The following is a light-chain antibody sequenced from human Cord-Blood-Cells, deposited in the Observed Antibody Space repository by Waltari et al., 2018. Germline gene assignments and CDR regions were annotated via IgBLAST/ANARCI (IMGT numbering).Light chain of an antibody. V-gene: IGKV3-15*01. J-gene: IGKJ1*01. CDR1: QSVSSN. CDR3: QQDNNWPWT. CDR2: GAS. Sequence: EIVMTQSPATLSVSPGERATLSCRASQSVSSNLAWYQQKPGQAPRRIIYGASTSATVIPDVVSGSGSGTEFSVTISSLQSVDCALEYCQQDNNWPWTFGQGTKVEIK.